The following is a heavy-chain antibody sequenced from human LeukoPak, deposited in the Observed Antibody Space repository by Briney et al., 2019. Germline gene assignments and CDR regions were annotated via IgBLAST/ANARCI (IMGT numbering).Heavy chain of an antibody. V-gene: IGHV4-39*01. Sequence: SETLSLTCTVSGVSISSSSYYWGWIRQPPGKGLEWIGSIYYSGSTYYNPSLKSRVTISVDTSKNQFSLKLSSVTAADTAVYYCARCITIFGVAGRGNFDLWGRGTLVTVSS. J-gene: IGHJ2*01. CDR2: IYYSGST. CDR3: ARCITIFGVAGRGNFDL. D-gene: IGHD3-3*01. CDR1: GVSISSSSYY.